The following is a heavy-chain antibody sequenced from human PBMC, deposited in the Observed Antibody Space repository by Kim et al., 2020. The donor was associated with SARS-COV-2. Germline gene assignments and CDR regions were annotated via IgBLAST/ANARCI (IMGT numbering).Heavy chain of an antibody. V-gene: IGHV3-23*01. Sequence: GGSLRLSCAASGFTFSAYPMIWVRQAPGKGLEWVSGLSGSGASTYYADSVRGRYTISRDNSKNTLFLQMNSLRVEDTAFYYCAKGSGAVAGTMVWGQGTLVTVFS. CDR2: LSGSGAST. J-gene: IGHJ4*02. D-gene: IGHD6-19*01. CDR1: GFTFSAYP. CDR3: AKGSGAVAGTMV.